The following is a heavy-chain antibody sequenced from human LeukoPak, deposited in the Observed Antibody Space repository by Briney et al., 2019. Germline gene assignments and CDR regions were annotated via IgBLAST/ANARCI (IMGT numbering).Heavy chain of an antibody. J-gene: IGHJ5*02. V-gene: IGHV4-30-2*01. D-gene: IGHD6-13*01. CDR3: AREYSSSCWFDP. CDR2: IYHSGST. CDR1: GGSISSGGYS. Sequence: SETLSLTCAVSGGSISSGGYSWSWIRQPPGKGLERIGYIYHSGSTYYNPSLKSRVTISVDRSKNQFSLKLSSVTAADTAVYYCAREYSSSCWFDPWGQGTLVTVSS.